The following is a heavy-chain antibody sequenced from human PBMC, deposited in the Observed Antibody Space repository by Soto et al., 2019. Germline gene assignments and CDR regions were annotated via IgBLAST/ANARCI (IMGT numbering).Heavy chain of an antibody. Sequence: QVQLQQSGPGLVKPSQTLSLTCAISGDSVSTNSATWDWIRQSPSRGLEWLGRTYYRSKWYNDYAVTVKSPNTIHPDTPNHQFPLQLNSVTPGDTAVYYCAKLVGNSLLDSWGQGTPVTVPS. CDR3: AKLVGNSLLDS. D-gene: IGHD2-2*01. J-gene: IGHJ5*01. CDR1: GDSVSTNSAT. CDR2: TYYRSKWYN. V-gene: IGHV6-1*01.